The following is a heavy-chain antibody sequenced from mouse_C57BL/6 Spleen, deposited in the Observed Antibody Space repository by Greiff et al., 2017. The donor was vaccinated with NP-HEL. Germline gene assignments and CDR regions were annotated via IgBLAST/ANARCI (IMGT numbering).Heavy chain of an antibody. J-gene: IGHJ4*01. V-gene: IGHV1-80*01. CDR2: IYPGVGDT. Sequence: QVQLKESGAELVKPGASVTISCKAPGYAFSSYWMNWVKQRPGKGLEWIGQIYPGVGDTTYNGKFKGTATLTADKSSSTAYMQLSSLTSEDSAVYYCARAYYGSYYYAMDDWGQGTSVTASS. CDR3: ARAYYGSYYYAMDD. D-gene: IGHD1-1*01. CDR1: GYAFSSYW.